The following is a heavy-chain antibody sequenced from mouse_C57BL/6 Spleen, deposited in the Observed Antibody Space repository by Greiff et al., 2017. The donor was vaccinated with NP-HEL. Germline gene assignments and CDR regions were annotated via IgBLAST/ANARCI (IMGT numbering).Heavy chain of an antibody. CDR1: GFTFSDYY. CDR3: ARPWDY. V-gene: IGHV5-12*01. J-gene: IGHJ4*01. Sequence: EVMLVESGGGLVQPGGSLKLSCAASGFTFSDYYMYWVRQTPEKRLEWVAYISNGGGSTYYPDTVKGRFTISRDNAKNTLYLQMSRLKSEDTAMYYCARPWDYWGQGTSVTVSS. CDR2: ISNGGGST.